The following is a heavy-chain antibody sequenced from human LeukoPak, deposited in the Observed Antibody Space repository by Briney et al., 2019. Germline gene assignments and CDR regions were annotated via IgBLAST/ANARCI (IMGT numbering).Heavy chain of an antibody. D-gene: IGHD3-16*01. CDR2: ISSSGSTI. V-gene: IGHV3-11*04. J-gene: IGHJ4*02. CDR3: ARDRSEAYDYVWGSLY. Sequence: GGSLRLSCAASGFTFSDYYMSWIRQAPGKGLEWVSYISSSGSTIYYADSVKGRFTISRDNAKNSLYLQMNSLRAEDTAVYYCARDRSEAYDYVWGSLYWGQGTLVTVSS. CDR1: GFTFSDYY.